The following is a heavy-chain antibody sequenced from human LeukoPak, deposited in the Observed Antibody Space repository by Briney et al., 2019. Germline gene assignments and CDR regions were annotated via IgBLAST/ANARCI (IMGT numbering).Heavy chain of an antibody. J-gene: IGHJ4*02. Sequence: GASVKVSCKTSGYTFTDYYMHWVRQAPGQGLEWMGRIIPILGIPTYAQKFQGRVTITADKSTSTAHMELSSLRSEDTAVYYCASSDRGVERYWGQGTLVTVSS. CDR3: ASSDRGVERY. V-gene: IGHV1-69*02. CDR1: GYTFTDYY. D-gene: IGHD3-10*01. CDR2: IIPILGIP.